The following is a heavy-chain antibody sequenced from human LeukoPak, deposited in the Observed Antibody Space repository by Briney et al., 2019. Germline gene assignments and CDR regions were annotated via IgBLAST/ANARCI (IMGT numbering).Heavy chain of an antibody. CDR1: GGSISSYY. Sequence: PSETLSLTCTVSGGSISSYYWSWIRQPAGKGLEWIGRIYTSGSTNYNPSLKSRVTMSVDTSKNQFSLKLSSVTAADTAVYYCARDGRPRSSWLPFDYWGQGILVTVSS. V-gene: IGHV4-4*07. CDR2: IYTSGST. D-gene: IGHD6-13*01. J-gene: IGHJ4*02. CDR3: ARDGRPRSSWLPFDY.